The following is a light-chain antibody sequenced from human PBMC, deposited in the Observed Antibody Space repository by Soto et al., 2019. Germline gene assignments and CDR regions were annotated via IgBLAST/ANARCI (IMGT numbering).Light chain of an antibody. J-gene: IGLJ1*01. CDR2: DVS. CDR1: SSDVGGYNR. Sequence: GSPGQSVAISCTGTSSDVGGYNRVSWYQQAPGKAPKLLIYDVSNRPSGGFTRFSGSKSGNTASLTISGLQAEDEADYYCTSYASGSAYVFGPGTKVTVL. V-gene: IGLV2-14*04. CDR3: TSYASGSAYV.